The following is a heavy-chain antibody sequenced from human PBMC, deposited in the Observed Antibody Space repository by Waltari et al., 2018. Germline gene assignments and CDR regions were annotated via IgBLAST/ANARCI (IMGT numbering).Heavy chain of an antibody. J-gene: IGHJ4*02. CDR1: GYTFTGYY. Sequence: QVQLVQSGAEVKKPGASVKVSCKASGYTFTGYYMHWVRQAPGQGLEWMGWINPNSGGTNNAQKFQGWVTMTRDTSISTAYMELSRLRSDDTAVYYCARDLPLSHQGHPRYYFDYWGQGTLVTVSS. V-gene: IGHV1-2*04. CDR3: ARDLPLSHQGHPRYYFDY. CDR2: INPNSGGT.